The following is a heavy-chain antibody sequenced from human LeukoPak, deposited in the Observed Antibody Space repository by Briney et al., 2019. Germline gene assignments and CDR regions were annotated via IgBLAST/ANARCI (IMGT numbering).Heavy chain of an antibody. D-gene: IGHD2-2*01. CDR2: ISGSGGST. V-gene: IGHV3-23*01. CDR1: GFTFSNYA. J-gene: IGHJ4*02. CDR3: TKGGPGYCSSTSCSDY. Sequence: PGGSLRLSCAASGFTFSNYAMNWVRQAPGKGLEWVATISGSGGSTYSADSVKGRFTISRDNSKNTLYLQMNSLRAEDTAVYYCTKGGPGYCSSTSCSDYWGQGTLVTVSS.